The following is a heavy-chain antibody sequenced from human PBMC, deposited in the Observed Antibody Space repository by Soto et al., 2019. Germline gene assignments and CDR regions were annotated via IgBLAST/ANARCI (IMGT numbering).Heavy chain of an antibody. CDR2: INHSGST. CDR3: ARRPYSSSSYNWFDP. D-gene: IGHD6-6*01. CDR1: GGSFSGYY. V-gene: IGHV4-34*01. J-gene: IGHJ5*02. Sequence: LSLTCAVYGGSFSGYYWSWIRQPPGKGLEWIGEINHSGSTNYNPSLKSRVTISVDTSKNQFSLKLSSVTAADTAVYYCARRPYSSSSYNWFDPWGQGTLVTVSS.